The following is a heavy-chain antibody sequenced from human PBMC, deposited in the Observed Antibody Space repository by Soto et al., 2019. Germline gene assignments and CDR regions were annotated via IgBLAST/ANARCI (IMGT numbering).Heavy chain of an antibody. J-gene: IGHJ6*02. CDR2: ISGSGGST. CDR3: AKDLIAVAGTYYYYYGMDV. V-gene: IGHV3-23*01. D-gene: IGHD6-19*01. Sequence: PGGSLRLSCAASGFTFSSYAMSWVRQAPGKGLEWVSAISGSGGSTYYADSVKGRFTISRDNSKNTLYLQMNSLRAEDTAVYYCAKDLIAVAGTYYYYYGMDVWGQGTTVTVSS. CDR1: GFTFSSYA.